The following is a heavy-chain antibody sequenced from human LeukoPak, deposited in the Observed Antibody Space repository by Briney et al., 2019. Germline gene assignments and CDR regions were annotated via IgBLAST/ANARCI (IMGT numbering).Heavy chain of an antibody. CDR2: ISSSSSYI. J-gene: IGHJ4*02. CDR3: ARDLSHYYDSSGYFDY. D-gene: IGHD3-22*01. Sequence: PGGSLRLSCAASGFTFSSYSMNWVRQDPGKGLEWVSSISSSSSYIYYADSVKGRFTISRDNAKNSLYLQMNSLRAEDTAVYYCARDLSHYYDSSGYFDYWGQGTLVTVSS. CDR1: GFTFSSYS. V-gene: IGHV3-21*01.